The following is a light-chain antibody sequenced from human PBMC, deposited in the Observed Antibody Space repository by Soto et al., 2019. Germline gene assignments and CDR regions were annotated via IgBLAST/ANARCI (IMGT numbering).Light chain of an antibody. CDR1: QTVSNK. CDR3: QQYGKLPIT. V-gene: IGKV3-20*01. Sequence: EIVLTQSPATLSSSPGERATLSCRASQTVSNKLAWYQHKPGQAPRLLIYGASTRAAGIPDRFSGSGSGTDFTLTISSLEPEDFAVYYCQQYGKLPITFGQGTRLEI. J-gene: IGKJ5*01. CDR2: GAS.